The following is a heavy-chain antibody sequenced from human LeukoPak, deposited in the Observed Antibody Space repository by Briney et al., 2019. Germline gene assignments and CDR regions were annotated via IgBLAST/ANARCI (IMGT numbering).Heavy chain of an antibody. J-gene: IGHJ4*02. D-gene: IGHD5-18*01. Sequence: GGSLRLSCAASGFTFSSYAMSWVRQAPGKGLEWVSAISGSGGSTYYADSVKGRFTISRDNSKNTLYLQMNSLRAEDTAVYYCVGGDWIQLAPPDYWGQGTLVTVSP. V-gene: IGHV3-23*01. CDR3: VGGDWIQLAPPDY. CDR2: ISGSGGST. CDR1: GFTFSSYA.